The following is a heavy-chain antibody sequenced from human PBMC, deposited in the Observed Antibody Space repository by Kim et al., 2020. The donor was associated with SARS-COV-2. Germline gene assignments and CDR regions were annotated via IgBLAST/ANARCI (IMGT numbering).Heavy chain of an antibody. CDR2: IYHSGST. D-gene: IGHD2-15*01. V-gene: IGHV4-4*02. J-gene: IGHJ4*02. CDR1: GGSISSSNW. Sequence: SETLSLTCAVSGGSISSSNWWSWVRQPPGKGLEWIGEIYHSGSTNYNPSLKSRVTISVDKSKNQFSLKLSSVTAADTAVYYCASRYCSGGSCSRFDYWGQGTLVTVSS. CDR3: ASRYCSGGSCSRFDY.